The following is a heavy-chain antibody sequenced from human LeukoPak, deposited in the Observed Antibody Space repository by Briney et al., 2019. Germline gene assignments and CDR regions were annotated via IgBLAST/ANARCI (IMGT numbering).Heavy chain of an antibody. CDR2: IYSSGSP. J-gene: IGHJ6*03. Sequence: SETLSLTCTVSGDSLSGGSSYWSCVPQPAGKGREGIGRIYSSGSPDYNPSHQSRVTVSMDASKNKFSLKVVYVTAADTAVYYCARATPLIDSSSHEGLRSYYYYYYYMDVWGKRTTVTVSS. CDR3: ARATPLIDSSSHEGLRSYYYYYYYMDV. CDR1: GDSLSGGSSY. D-gene: IGHD6-13*01. V-gene: IGHV4-61*10.